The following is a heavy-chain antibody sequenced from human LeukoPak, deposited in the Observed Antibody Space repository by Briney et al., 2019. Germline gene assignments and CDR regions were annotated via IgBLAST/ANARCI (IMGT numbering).Heavy chain of an antibody. D-gene: IGHD3-10*01. CDR3: ARATYGSAYYYRGDYHYYYLDV. V-gene: IGHV3-23*01. Sequence: GGSLRLSCAASGFTFSSYTMTWVRQAPGKGLEWVSAISGSGDSTHYADSVKGPFTISRDNSKNTLYLQMNSLRAEDTAVYYCARATYGSAYYYRGDYHYYYLDVWGKGTTVTVSS. CDR2: ISGSGDST. CDR1: GFTFSSYT. J-gene: IGHJ6*03.